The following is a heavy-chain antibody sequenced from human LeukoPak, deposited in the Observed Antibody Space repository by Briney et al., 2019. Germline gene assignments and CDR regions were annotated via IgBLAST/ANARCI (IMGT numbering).Heavy chain of an antibody. V-gene: IGHV3-33*08. CDR2: IWYDGSNK. CDR3: ARDNYSYGPFDY. J-gene: IGHJ4*02. Sequence: PGRSLRLSCAASGFTFSSYGMHWVRQAPGKGLEWVAVIWYDGSNKYYADSVKGRFTISRDNSKNTLYLQMNSLRAEDTAVYYCARDNYSYGPFDYWGQGTLVTVSS. CDR1: GFTFSSYG. D-gene: IGHD5-18*01.